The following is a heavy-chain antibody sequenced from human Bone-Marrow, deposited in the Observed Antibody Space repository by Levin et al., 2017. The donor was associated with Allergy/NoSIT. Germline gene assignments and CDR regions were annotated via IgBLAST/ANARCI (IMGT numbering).Heavy chain of an antibody. V-gene: IGHV1-8*01. CDR1: GNNFTRYD. CDR2: MNPNSGNT. D-gene: IGHD3-10*01. Sequence: PLASVKVSCKASGNNFTRYDINWVRQAPGQGLEWMGWMNPNSGNTGQAKKFQGRVNLTRNTSINTAYLELRSLELQDTAVYYCVDPRGWGQGTLIIVSS. CDR3: VDPRG. J-gene: IGHJ4*02.